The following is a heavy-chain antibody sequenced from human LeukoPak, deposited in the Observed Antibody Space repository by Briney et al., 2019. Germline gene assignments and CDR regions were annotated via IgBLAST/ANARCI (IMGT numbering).Heavy chain of an antibody. CDR1: GGTFSSYA. V-gene: IGHV1-24*01. CDR2: FDPEDGET. Sequence: ASVKVSCKASGGTFSSYAISWVRQAPGQGLEWMGGFDPEDGETIYAQRFQGRVTMTEDTSTDTAYMELSSLRSEDTAVYYCATVRLRTTGTYDAFDIWGQGTMVTVSS. D-gene: IGHD1-1*01. J-gene: IGHJ3*02. CDR3: ATVRLRTTGTYDAFDI.